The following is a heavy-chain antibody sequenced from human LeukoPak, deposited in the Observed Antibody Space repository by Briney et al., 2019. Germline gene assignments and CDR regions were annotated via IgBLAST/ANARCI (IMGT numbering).Heavy chain of an antibody. J-gene: IGHJ6*03. CDR3: ARDREGDFWSGSYQDGYYYYYMDV. CDR1: GGNFKTYA. Sequence: ASVKVSCKASGGNFKTYAINWLRQAPGQGLEWMGGIIPIIGLGTPNHAQKFQSRVMITADESTSTVYMELSSLTSEDTAVYYCARDREGDFWSGSYQDGYYYYYMDVWGKGTTVTVSS. CDR2: IIPIIGLGTP. V-gene: IGHV1-69*13. D-gene: IGHD3-3*01.